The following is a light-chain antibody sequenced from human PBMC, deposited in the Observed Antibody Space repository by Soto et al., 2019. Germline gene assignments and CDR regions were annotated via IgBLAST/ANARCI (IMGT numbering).Light chain of an antibody. J-gene: IGKJ1*01. CDR3: QQYGSSLRT. CDR1: QSVSSSY. Sequence: EIVLPQSPGTLSLSPGERATLSCRASQSVSSSYLAWYQQKPGQAPRLLIYGASSRATGIPDRFSGRGSGTDFTLTSSRLEPEDFAVYYCQQYGSSLRTFGQGTKVDIK. V-gene: IGKV3-20*01. CDR2: GAS.